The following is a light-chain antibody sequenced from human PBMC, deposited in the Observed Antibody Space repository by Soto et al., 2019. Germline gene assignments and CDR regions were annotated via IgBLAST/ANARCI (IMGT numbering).Light chain of an antibody. Sequence: ALTQPASVSGSPGQSITISCTGTSSDVGSYNLVSWYQQHPGKAPKLMIYEGSKRPSGVSNRFSGSKSGNTASLTISGLQAEDEADYYCCSYAGSSTSVVFGGGTKVTVL. V-gene: IGLV2-23*01. CDR2: EGS. CDR3: CSYAGSSTSVV. CDR1: SSDVGSYNL. J-gene: IGLJ2*01.